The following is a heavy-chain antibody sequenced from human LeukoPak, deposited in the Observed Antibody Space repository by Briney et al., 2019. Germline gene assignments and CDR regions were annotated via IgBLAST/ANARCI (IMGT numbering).Heavy chain of an antibody. CDR2: INMDGFSI. CDR3: VGAIAAARDY. V-gene: IGHV3-74*01. D-gene: IGHD6-13*01. Sequence: QTGGSLRLSCAASGFTFSSYWMYWVRQAPGKGLVWVSRINMDGFSISYADSVKGRFTISRDNAKNTLYLQMNSLRAEDTAVYYCVGAIAAARDYWGQGTLVTVSS. J-gene: IGHJ4*02. CDR1: GFTFSSYW.